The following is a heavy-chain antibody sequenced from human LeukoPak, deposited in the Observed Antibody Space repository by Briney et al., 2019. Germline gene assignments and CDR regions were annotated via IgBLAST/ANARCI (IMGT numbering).Heavy chain of an antibody. D-gene: IGHD3-22*01. CDR3: ARMIRILDY. Sequence: SETLSLTCTVSGGSISSYYWSWIRQPPGKGLEWIGYIYYSGSTNYNPSLKSRVTISVDTSKNQFSLKLSSVTAADTAVYYCARMIRILDYWGQGTLVTVSS. CDR2: IYYSGST. J-gene: IGHJ4*02. CDR1: GGSISSYY. V-gene: IGHV4-59*01.